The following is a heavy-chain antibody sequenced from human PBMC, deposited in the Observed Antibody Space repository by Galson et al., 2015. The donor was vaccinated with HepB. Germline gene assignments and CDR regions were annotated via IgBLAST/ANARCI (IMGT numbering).Heavy chain of an antibody. CDR1: GFTFNDYT. V-gene: IGHV3-43*01. CDR2: ISWDGGRT. CDR3: AKADAPPVHELFGDDPLDI. J-gene: IGHJ3*02. Sequence: SLRLSCAASGFTFNDYTMHWVRQAPGKGLEWVSLISWDGGRTYYADSVKGRFTISRDNSKNSLYLQMNSLRTEDTALYYCAKADAPPVHELFGDDPLDICAQATTVAVSS. D-gene: IGHD3-10*01.